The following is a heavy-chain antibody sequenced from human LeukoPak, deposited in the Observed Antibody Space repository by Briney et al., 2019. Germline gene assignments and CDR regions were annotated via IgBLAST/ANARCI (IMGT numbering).Heavy chain of an antibody. Sequence: VASVKVSCKASGYTFTIYYMHWVRQAPGQGPEWMGIINPSGGGTSYAQKFQGRVTMTRDTSRSTVYMELSSLSSEDTAVYYCARPYDSSGYYYYGMDVWGQGTTVTVSS. V-gene: IGHV1-46*01. CDR2: INPSGGGT. J-gene: IGHJ6*02. CDR1: GYTFTIYY. CDR3: ARPYDSSGYYYYGMDV. D-gene: IGHD3-22*01.